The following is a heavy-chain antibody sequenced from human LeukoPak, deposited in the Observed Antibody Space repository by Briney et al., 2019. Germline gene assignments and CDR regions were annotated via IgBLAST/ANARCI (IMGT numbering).Heavy chain of an antibody. V-gene: IGHV4-34*09. D-gene: IGHD6-13*01. CDR3: ARNIAAAGTAFWFDP. Sequence: SETLSLTCAVYGGSFSGYYWSWIRQPPGKGLEWIGYIYYSGSTYYNPSLKSRVTISVDTSKNQFSLKLSSVTAADTAVYYCARNIAAAGTAFWFDPWGQGTLVTVSS. CDR1: GGSFSGYY. J-gene: IGHJ5*02. CDR2: IYYSGST.